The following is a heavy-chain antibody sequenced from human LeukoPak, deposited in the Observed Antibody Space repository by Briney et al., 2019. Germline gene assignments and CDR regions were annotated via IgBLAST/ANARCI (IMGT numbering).Heavy chain of an antibody. CDR2: INPNSGGT. CDR1: GYTFTGYY. V-gene: IGHV1-2*02. Sequence: ASVKVSCKASGYTFTGYYMHWVLQAPGHGLEWMGWINPNSGGTNYAQKFQGRVTMTRDTSISTACMELSRLRSDDTAVYYCARDVVGAIHYFDYWGQGTLVTVSS. J-gene: IGHJ4*02. D-gene: IGHD1-26*01. CDR3: ARDVVGAIHYFDY.